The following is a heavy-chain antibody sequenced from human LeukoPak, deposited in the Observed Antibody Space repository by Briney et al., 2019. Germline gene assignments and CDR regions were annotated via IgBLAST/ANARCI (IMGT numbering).Heavy chain of an antibody. V-gene: IGHV1-8*03. Sequence: APVKVSCKASGYTFTSYDINWVRQATGQGLEWMGWMNPNSGNTGYAQKFQGRVTITRNTSISTAYMELSSLRSEDTAVYYCARGRTITIFGVVIISAAYYFDYWGQGTLVTVSS. CDR1: GYTFTSYD. J-gene: IGHJ4*02. D-gene: IGHD3-3*01. CDR3: ARGRTITIFGVVIISAAYYFDY. CDR2: MNPNSGNT.